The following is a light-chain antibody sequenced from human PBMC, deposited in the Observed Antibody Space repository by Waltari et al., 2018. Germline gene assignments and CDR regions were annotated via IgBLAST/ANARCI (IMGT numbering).Light chain of an antibody. V-gene: IGLV2-8*01. CDR3: SSYAGSKYVV. Sequence: QPALTQPPSASGSPGQSVTISCTGTSSDVVGYNYVSYYQQHPGKAPKLMIYEFNTRPSVVPDLFSGSKSGYTASLTVSGLQAADEADYDFSSYAGSKYVVFGGGTKLTVL. CDR2: EFN. J-gene: IGLJ2*01. CDR1: SSDVVGYNY.